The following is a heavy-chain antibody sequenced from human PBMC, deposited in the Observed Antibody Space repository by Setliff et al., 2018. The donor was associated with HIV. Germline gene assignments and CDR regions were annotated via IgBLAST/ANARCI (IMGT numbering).Heavy chain of an antibody. CDR2: ISAYNGAT. V-gene: IGHV1-18*01. Sequence: ASVKVSCKASGYNFISYSINWVRQAPGQGLEWMGWISAYNGATNFAQKFRGRVTMTRDTSISTANMELSRLRSDDTAVYYCARGVSYTSGWDFDYWGQGTLVTVSS. CDR3: ARGVSYTSGWDFDY. CDR1: GYNFISYS. D-gene: IGHD6-19*01. J-gene: IGHJ4*02.